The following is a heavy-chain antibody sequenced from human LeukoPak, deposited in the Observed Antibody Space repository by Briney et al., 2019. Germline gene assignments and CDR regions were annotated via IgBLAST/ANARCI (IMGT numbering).Heavy chain of an antibody. CDR1: GGSISSSSYY. J-gene: IGHJ4*02. Sequence: PSETLSLTCTVSGGSISSSSYYWGWIRQPPGKGLEWIGSCYYSGSTYYDPSLKSLFTISVDTSKNQFSLTLSSVTAADTAVYYCARVRDYYDSRVSYTTQFDYWGQGTLVTVSS. V-gene: IGHV4-39*07. D-gene: IGHD3-22*01. CDR2: CYYSGST. CDR3: ARVRDYYDSRVSYTTQFDY.